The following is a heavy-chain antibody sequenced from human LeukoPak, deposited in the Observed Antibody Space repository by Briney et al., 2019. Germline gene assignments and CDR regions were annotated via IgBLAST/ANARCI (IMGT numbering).Heavy chain of an antibody. CDR3: ARDPPAVRTNTYA. Sequence: GGSLRLSCAASGFTVSSNYMSWVRQAPGKGLEWVSVIYSGGSTHYADSVKGRFTISRDSSKNTLYLQMNSLRAEDTAVYYCARDPPAVRTNTYAWGQGTLVTVSS. D-gene: IGHD4/OR15-4a*01. V-gene: IGHV3-66*01. CDR2: IYSGGST. J-gene: IGHJ5*02. CDR1: GFTVSSNY.